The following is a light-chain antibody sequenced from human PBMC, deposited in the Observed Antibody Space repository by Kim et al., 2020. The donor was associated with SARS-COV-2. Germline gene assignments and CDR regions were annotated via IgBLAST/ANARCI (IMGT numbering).Light chain of an antibody. CDR2: AAS. CDR3: QQTVSTQYS. Sequence: DIEMNQSPSALSASVGDRVTITCRASQSVSINLNWYQQKPGKAPRLLIYAASSLQSGVPSRFSGSGSGTGFTLTISSLQPEDFAIYYCQQTVSTQYSFGQGTKLEI. V-gene: IGKV1-39*01. J-gene: IGKJ2*03. CDR1: QSVSIN.